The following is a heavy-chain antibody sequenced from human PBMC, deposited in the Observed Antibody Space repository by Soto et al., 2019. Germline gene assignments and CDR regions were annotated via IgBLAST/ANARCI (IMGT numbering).Heavy chain of an antibody. V-gene: IGHV1-18*01. CDR2: ISAYNGNT. J-gene: IGHJ6*02. Sequence: ASVKVSCKASGYTYTIYCISWVRQAPGQGLEWMGWISAYNGNTNYAQKLQGRVTMTTDTSTSTAYMELRSLRSDDTAVYYCAGGVGVCSGGSCYGYYYYYYGMDVWGQGTTVSVSS. D-gene: IGHD2-15*01. CDR1: GYTYTIYC. CDR3: AGGVGVCSGGSCYGYYYYYYGMDV.